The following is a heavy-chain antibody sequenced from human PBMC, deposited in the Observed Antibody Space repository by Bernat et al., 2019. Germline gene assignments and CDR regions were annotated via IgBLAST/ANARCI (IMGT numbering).Heavy chain of an antibody. V-gene: IGHV3-30-3*01. D-gene: IGHD5-18*01. CDR1: GFTFSRYT. J-gene: IGHJ6*02. CDR2: ISYDGTNK. CDR3: ARDQRDTDAWYLYYYYGMDV. Sequence: QVQLVESGGGVVQPGRSLRLSCAASGFTFSRYTIHWVRQAPGKGLEGVAVISYDGTNKYYADSVKGRFPVSRDNSKYSLYLHMSSLRGEDTAVYYCARDQRDTDAWYLYYYYGMDVWGQGTPVTVSS.